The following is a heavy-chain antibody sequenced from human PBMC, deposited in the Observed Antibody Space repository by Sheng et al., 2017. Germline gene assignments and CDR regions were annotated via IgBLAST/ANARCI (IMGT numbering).Heavy chain of an antibody. CDR1: GFTFNNHP. CDR3: ARDGLLHSYGQGYLDY. V-gene: IGHV3-30*04. J-gene: IGHJ4*02. CDR2: ISYDGSET. Sequence: QVQLVESGGGVVQPGRSLRLSCAASGFTFNNHPMHWVRQAPGKGLECVGVISYDGSETYYADSVKGRFSISRDNARNSLSLQMNSLRGEDTAVYYCARDGLLHSYGQGYLDYWGQGALVTVSS. D-gene: IGHD5-18*01.